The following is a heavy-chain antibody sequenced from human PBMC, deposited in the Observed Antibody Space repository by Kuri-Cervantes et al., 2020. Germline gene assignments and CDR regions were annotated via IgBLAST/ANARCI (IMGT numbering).Heavy chain of an antibody. J-gene: IGHJ6*02. D-gene: IGHD3-10*01. CDR1: GVSFSSYY. Sequence: ESLKISCAVSGVSFSSYYWSWIRQPPGKGLEWIGEINHSGSTNYNPSLKSRVTISVDTSKNQFSLKLSSVTAADTAVYYCASDLRLLWFGESGPYYYGMDVWGQGTTVTVSS. CDR2: INHSGST. V-gene: IGHV4-34*01. CDR3: ASDLRLLWFGESGPYYYGMDV.